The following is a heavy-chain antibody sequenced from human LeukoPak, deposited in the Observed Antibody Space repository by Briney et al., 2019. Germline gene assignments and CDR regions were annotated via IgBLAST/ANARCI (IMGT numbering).Heavy chain of an antibody. D-gene: IGHD2-8*01. Sequence: PSETLSLTCAVYGGSFSGYYWSWIRQPPGKGLEWIGEINHSGSTNYNPSLKSRVTISVDTSKNQFSLKLSSVTAADTAVYYCARSAGRDIVLMVYATNYYGMDVWGQGTTVTVSS. CDR3: ARSAGRDIVLMVYATNYYGMDV. CDR1: GGSFSGYY. V-gene: IGHV4-34*01. CDR2: INHSGST. J-gene: IGHJ6*02.